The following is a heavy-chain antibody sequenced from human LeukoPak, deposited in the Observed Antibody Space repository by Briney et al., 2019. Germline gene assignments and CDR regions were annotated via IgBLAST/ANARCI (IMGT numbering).Heavy chain of an antibody. J-gene: IGHJ6*02. CDR3: ARVQRGQAYGMDV. D-gene: IGHD3-10*01. CDR1: GFNFSNHG. V-gene: IGHV3-33*01. CDR2: IWDDGSNK. Sequence: GRSLRLSCAASGFNFSNHGMHWVRQAPGKGLDWVAFIWDDGSNKYYTDSLKGRFTISRDNSKNTLFLEMNNVRAEDTAVYYCARVQRGQAYGMDVWGQGTTVTVSS.